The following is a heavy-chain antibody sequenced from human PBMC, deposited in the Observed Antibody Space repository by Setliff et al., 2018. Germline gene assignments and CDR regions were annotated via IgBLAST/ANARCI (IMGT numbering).Heavy chain of an antibody. V-gene: IGHV1-3*01. CDR3: ARSPPTSTYYDFWSGYSYYFDY. D-gene: IGHD3-3*01. Sequence: WASVKVSCKASGYTFTNYAIHWVRQAPGQRLEWMGWINAGNGNTKYSQKFQGRVTITRDTSASTAYMELSSLRSEDTAVYYCARSPPTSTYYDFWSGYSYYFDYWGQGALVTVSS. CDR1: GYTFTNYA. CDR2: INAGNGNT. J-gene: IGHJ4*02.